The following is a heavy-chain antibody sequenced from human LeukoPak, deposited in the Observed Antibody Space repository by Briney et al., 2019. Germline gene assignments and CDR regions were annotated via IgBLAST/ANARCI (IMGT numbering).Heavy chain of an antibody. Sequence: GGSLRLSCAASGFALSSHWMTWVRQVPGRGPEWVANVNRDGSETYYLDSVKGPFTISKDNAKNSLYLQMNSLRAQNTALNHSARNNGMDVWGQGTTVIVSS. CDR1: GFALSSHW. CDR2: VNRDGSET. V-gene: IGHV3-7*03. J-gene: IGHJ6*02. CDR3: ARNNGMDV.